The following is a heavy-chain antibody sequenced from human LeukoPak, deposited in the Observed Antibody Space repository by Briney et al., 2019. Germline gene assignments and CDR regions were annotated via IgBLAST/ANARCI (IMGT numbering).Heavy chain of an antibody. CDR2: ISAYNGNT. CDR3: ARGDLLMVRGVIAWFDP. D-gene: IGHD3-10*01. V-gene: IGHV1-18*01. Sequence: ASVKVSCKASGYTFTSYGISWVRQAPGQGLEWMGWISAYNGNTNYAQKLQGRVTMTTDTSTSTAYMELRSLRSDDTAVYYCARGDLLMVRGVIAWFDPWGQGTLVTVSS. CDR1: GYTFTSYG. J-gene: IGHJ5*02.